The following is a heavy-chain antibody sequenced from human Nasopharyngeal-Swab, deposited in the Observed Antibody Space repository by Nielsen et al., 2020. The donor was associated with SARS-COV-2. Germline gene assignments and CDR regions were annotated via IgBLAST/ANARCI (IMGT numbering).Heavy chain of an antibody. V-gene: IGHV3-30-3*02. D-gene: IGHD3-3*01. J-gene: IGHJ4*02. CDR3: AKPARITIFGVVPYYFDY. CDR2: IAYDGSNK. Sequence: GESLKISCAASGFTFSNYAMHWVRQAPGKGLEWVAVIAYDGSNKNYADPVKGRFTISRDNSKNTLYLQMNSLRAEDTAVYYCAKPARITIFGVVPYYFDYWGQGTLVTVSS. CDR1: GFTFSNYA.